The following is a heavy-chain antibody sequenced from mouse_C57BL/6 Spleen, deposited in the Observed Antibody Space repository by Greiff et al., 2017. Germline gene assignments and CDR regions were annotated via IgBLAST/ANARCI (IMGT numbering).Heavy chain of an antibody. V-gene: IGHV1-52*01. J-gene: IGHJ2*01. CDR2: IDPSDSET. CDR3: ARSPYYYGSSYVDYFDY. D-gene: IGHD1-1*01. Sequence: VQLQQPGAELVRPGSSVKLSCKASGYTFTSYWMHWVKQRPIQGLEWIGNIDPSDSETHYNQKFKDKATLTVDKSSSTAYMQLSSLTSEDSAVYYCARSPYYYGSSYVDYFDYWGQGTTLTVSS. CDR1: GYTFTSYW.